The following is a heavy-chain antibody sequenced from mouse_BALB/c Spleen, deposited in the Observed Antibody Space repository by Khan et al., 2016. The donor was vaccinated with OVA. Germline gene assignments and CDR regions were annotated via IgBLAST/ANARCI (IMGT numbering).Heavy chain of an antibody. CDR3: AGGGAAYYRNDGGAMEY. CDR2: INTHSGVP. CDR1: GYTFTTAG. D-gene: IGHD2-14*01. Sequence: QIQLVQSGPELKKPGETVRISCKASGYTFTTAGIQWVQQMPGKGLKWIGCINTHSGVPKYAEDFKGRFAFSLEISVNTAYLQITNLKNEDTATYFGAGGGAAYYRNDGGAMEYWGQGTSVTVSS. V-gene: IGHV9-4*02. J-gene: IGHJ4*01.